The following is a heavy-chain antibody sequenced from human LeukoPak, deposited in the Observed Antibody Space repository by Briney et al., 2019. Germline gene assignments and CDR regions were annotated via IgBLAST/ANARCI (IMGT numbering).Heavy chain of an antibody. Sequence: ASVKVSCKASGYTFTSYGISRVRQAPGQGLEWMGWISAYNGNTNYAQKLQGRVTMTTDTSTSTAYMELRSLRSDDTAVYYCARDVPPQGYYYYGMDVWGQGTTVTVSS. CDR3: ARDVPPQGYYYYGMDV. V-gene: IGHV1-18*01. CDR1: GYTFTSYG. CDR2: ISAYNGNT. J-gene: IGHJ6*02.